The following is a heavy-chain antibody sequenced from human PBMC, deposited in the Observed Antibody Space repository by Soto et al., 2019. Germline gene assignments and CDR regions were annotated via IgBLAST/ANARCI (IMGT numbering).Heavy chain of an antibody. V-gene: IGHV1-46*03. Sequence: GGSLRLSCAASGFTFSSYGMHWVRQAPGQGLEWMGIINPRDGSTNYAQKFQGRLTMTRDMSTSTVYMELSSLRSDDTAVYYCSISTSDFDYWGRGSLVTVSS. CDR3: SISTSDFDY. CDR2: INPRDGST. CDR1: GFTFSSYG. J-gene: IGHJ4*01.